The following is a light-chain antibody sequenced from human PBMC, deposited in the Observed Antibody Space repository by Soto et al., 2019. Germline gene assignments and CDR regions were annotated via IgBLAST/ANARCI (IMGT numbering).Light chain of an antibody. Sequence: EIVLTQSPGTLSLSPGATATLSCRASQSVSSNYLAWFQQKPGQAPRLLIYGASSRATGIPDRFSGSGSGTDFTLTTSRLEPEDFAVYYCHQYGRSPIYTFGPGTKVDFK. V-gene: IGKV3-20*01. CDR2: GAS. CDR3: HQYGRSPIYT. J-gene: IGKJ3*01. CDR1: QSVSSNY.